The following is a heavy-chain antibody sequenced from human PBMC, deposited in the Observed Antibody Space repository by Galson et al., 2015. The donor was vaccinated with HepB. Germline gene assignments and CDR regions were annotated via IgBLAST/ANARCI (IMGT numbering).Heavy chain of an antibody. CDR3: ARDYLWFGELLVGGFDY. CDR2: ISYDGSNK. CDR1: GFTFSSYA. Sequence: SLRLSCAASGFTFSSYAMHWVRQAPGKGLEWVAVISYDGSNKYYADSVKGRFTISRDNSKNTLYLQMNSLRAEDTAAYYCARDYLWFGELLVGGFDYWGQGTLVTVSS. J-gene: IGHJ4*02. V-gene: IGHV3-30-3*01. D-gene: IGHD3-10*01.